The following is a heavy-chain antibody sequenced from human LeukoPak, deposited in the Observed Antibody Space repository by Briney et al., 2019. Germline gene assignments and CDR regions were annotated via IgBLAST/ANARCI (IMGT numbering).Heavy chain of an antibody. CDR2: ISSNGGST. D-gene: IGHD2-2*01. Sequence: GGSLRLSCSASEFTFSSYAMHWVRQAPGKGLECVSAISSNGGSTYYADSVKGRFTISRDNSKNTLYLQMSSLRAEDTAVYYCLKGYCSSISCYGDYWGQGTLVTVSS. J-gene: IGHJ4*02. CDR1: EFTFSSYA. V-gene: IGHV3-64D*09. CDR3: LKGYCSSISCYGDY.